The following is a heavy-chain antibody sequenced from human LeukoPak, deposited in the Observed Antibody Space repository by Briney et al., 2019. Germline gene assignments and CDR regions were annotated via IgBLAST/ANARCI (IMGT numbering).Heavy chain of an antibody. D-gene: IGHD6-19*01. CDR1: GGSFSGYY. CDR2: INHSGST. CDR3: ARGMKYSSGWLGRGRWFDP. J-gene: IGHJ5*02. Sequence: PSETLSLTCAVYGGSFSGYYWSWIRQPPGKGLEWIGEINHSGSTNYNPSLKGRVTISVDTSKNQFSLKLSSVTAADTAVYYCARGMKYSSGWLGRGRWFDPWGQGTLVTVSS. V-gene: IGHV4-34*01.